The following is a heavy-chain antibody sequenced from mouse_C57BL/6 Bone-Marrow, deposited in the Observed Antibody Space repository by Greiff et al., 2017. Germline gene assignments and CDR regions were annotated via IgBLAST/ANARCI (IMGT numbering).Heavy chain of an antibody. D-gene: IGHD1-1*01. CDR3: ARGGYGSTDYYAMDY. J-gene: IGHJ4*01. V-gene: IGHV5-17*01. Sequence: DVKLVESGGGLVKPGGSLKLSCAASGFTFSDYGMHWVRQAPEKGLEWVAYISSGSSTIYYADTVKGRFTISRDNAKNTLFLQMTSLRSEDTAMYYCARGGYGSTDYYAMDYWGQGTSVTVSS. CDR1: GFTFSDYG. CDR2: ISSGSSTI.